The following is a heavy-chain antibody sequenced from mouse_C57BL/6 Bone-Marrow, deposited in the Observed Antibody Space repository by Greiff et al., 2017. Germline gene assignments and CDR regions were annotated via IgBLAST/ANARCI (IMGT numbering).Heavy chain of an antibody. V-gene: IGHV1-82*01. CDR1: GYAFSSSW. Sequence: QVQLQQSGPELVKPGASVKISCKASGYAFSSSWMNWVKQRPGKGLEWIGRIYPGDGDTNYNGKFKGKATLTADKSSSTAYMQLSSLTSEDAAVYFCARSGSSNYWGQGTTLTVSS. D-gene: IGHD3-2*02. CDR3: ARSGSSNY. CDR2: IYPGDGDT. J-gene: IGHJ2*01.